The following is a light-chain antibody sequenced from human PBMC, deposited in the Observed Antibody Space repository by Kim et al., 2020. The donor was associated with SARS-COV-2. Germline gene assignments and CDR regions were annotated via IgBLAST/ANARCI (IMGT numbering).Light chain of an antibody. Sequence: SPRVRATLSCRASQSVSSNLAWYQQKPGQAPRLLIYGASTRATGIPARFSGSGSGTEFTLTISSLQSEDFAVYYCQQYNNWPLFTFGPGTKVDIK. V-gene: IGKV3-15*01. CDR1: QSVSSN. CDR2: GAS. J-gene: IGKJ3*01. CDR3: QQYNNWPLFT.